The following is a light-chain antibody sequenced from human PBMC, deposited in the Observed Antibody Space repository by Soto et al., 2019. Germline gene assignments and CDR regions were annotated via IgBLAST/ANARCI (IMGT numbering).Light chain of an antibody. CDR2: AAS. Sequence: DLQMTQSPSSQSASVGDRVTITCRASQSISSYLNWYQQKPGKAPKLLIYAASSLQSGVPSRFSGSGSGTDFTLTISSLQPEDFATYYCQQSYSTPPTFGQGTRLAI. V-gene: IGKV1-39*01. CDR3: QQSYSTPPT. CDR1: QSISSY. J-gene: IGKJ5*01.